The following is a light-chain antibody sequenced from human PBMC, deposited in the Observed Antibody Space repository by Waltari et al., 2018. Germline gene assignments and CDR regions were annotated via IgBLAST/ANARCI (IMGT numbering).Light chain of an antibody. V-gene: IGLV2-23*02. Sequence: QPALTQPASVSGSPGQSITLSCTGTSSDVGNYNVVSWYQQYPGKAPKFIIYEVSEGPSGVSSRFSGSKSGNTAALTISGLQAEDEADYYCCSYAGGTTYVFGTGTKVTVL. CDR1: SSDVGNYNV. CDR3: CSYAGGTTYV. CDR2: EVS. J-gene: IGLJ1*01.